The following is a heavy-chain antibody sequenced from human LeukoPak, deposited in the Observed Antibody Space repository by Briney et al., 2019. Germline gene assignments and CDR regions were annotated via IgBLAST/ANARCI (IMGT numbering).Heavy chain of an antibody. CDR2: INPNSGGT. V-gene: IGHV1-2*02. D-gene: IGHD3-9*01. Sequence: ASVKVSCKASGYTFTGYYMHWVRQAPGQGLEWMGWINPNSGGTNYAQKFQGRVTMTRDTSISTAYMELSRLRSDDTAVYYCARELRYFDWSNNWFDPWGQGTLVTVSS. CDR1: GYTFTGYY. J-gene: IGHJ5*02. CDR3: ARELRYFDWSNNWFDP.